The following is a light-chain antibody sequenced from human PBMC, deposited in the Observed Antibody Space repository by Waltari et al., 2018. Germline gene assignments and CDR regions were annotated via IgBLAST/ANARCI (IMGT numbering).Light chain of an antibody. V-gene: IGKV1-5*03. CDR1: QSISSW. J-gene: IGKJ1*01. CDR3: QQYNSYWT. CDR2: KAS. Sequence: DIQMTQSPSTLSASVGDRVTITCRASQSISSWLAWYQQKPGKAPKLLIYKASSLESGVPSRFSGRGSGTEFPLTISSLQPDDFATDYCQQYNSYWTFGQGTKVEIK.